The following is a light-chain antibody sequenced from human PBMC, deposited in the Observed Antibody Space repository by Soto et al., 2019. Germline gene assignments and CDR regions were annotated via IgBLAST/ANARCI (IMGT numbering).Light chain of an antibody. V-gene: IGKV1-5*01. CDR2: DAS. J-gene: IGKJ1*01. Sequence: DIQMTQSPSTLSASVGDRVTITCRASQSISSWLAWYQQKPGKAPKLLIYDASSLESGVPSRFSGSGSGTEFTLSISSLKPDDFATDYCQQYNSYSTFGQGTKVEIK. CDR3: QQYNSYST. CDR1: QSISSW.